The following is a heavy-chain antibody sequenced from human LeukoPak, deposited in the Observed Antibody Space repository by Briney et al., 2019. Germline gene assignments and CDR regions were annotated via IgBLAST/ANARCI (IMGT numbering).Heavy chain of an antibody. Sequence: SETLSLTCAVYGGSFSGYYWSWIRQPPGKGLEWIGEINHSGSTNYNPSLKSRVTISVDTSKNQFSLKLSSVTAADTAVYYCARGLAARSPFWGQGTLVTVSS. V-gene: IGHV4-34*01. CDR1: GGSFSGYY. J-gene: IGHJ4*02. CDR2: INHSGST. CDR3: ARGLAARSPF. D-gene: IGHD6-6*01.